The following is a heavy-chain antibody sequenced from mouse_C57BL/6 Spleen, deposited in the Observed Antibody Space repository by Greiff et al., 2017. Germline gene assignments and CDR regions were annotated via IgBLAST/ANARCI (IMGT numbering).Heavy chain of an antibody. CDR3: AGGYGNYNYYAMDY. CDR1: GYTFTSYW. Sequence: QVQLQQPGAELVKPGASVKMSCKASGYTFTSYWITWVKQRPGQGLEWIGDIYPGSGSTNYNEKFKSKATLTVDTSSSTAYMQLSSLTSEDSAVYYCAGGYGNYNYYAMDYWGQGTSVTVSS. CDR2: IYPGSGST. J-gene: IGHJ4*01. D-gene: IGHD2-10*02. V-gene: IGHV1-55*01.